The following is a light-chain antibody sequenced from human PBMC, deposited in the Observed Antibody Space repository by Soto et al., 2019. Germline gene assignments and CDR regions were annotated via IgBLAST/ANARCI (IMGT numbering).Light chain of an antibody. CDR2: SSS. J-gene: IGKJ1*01. CDR3: QQYGSSRT. V-gene: IGKV3-20*01. CDR1: ESISSNY. Sequence: EIVLTQSPCTLSLSPGERATLSCRASESISSNYLAWYQQKPGQSPRLLIYSSSIRATGIPDRFSGSGSGTDFTLTISRLEPEDVALYYCQQYGSSRTFGQGTKLEIK.